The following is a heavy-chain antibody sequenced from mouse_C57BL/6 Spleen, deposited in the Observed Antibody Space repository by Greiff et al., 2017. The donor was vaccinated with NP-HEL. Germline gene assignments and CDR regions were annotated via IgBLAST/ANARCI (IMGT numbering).Heavy chain of an antibody. V-gene: IGHV1-82*01. CDR1: GYTFTGYW. CDR3: ANYYGSSPGRYYAMDY. D-gene: IGHD1-1*01. Sequence: QVQLQQSGAELMKPGASVKLSCKATGYTFTGYWIEWVKQRPGKGLEWIGRIYPGDGDTNYNGKFKGKATLTADKSSSTAYMQLSSLTSEDSAVYFCANYYGSSPGRYYAMDYWGQGTSVTVSS. J-gene: IGHJ4*01. CDR2: IYPGDGDT.